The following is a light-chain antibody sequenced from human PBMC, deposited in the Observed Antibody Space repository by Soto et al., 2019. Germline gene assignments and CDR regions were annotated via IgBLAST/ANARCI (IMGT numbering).Light chain of an antibody. CDR1: SSDVRNYHL. J-gene: IGLJ1*01. Sequence: SAGSQPATVSGSLVESITISCTGSSSDVRNYHLVSWYQQYPGKAPKLIIYEGSKRPSGVSNRFSGSRSGNTASLTISGLQPEDEADYYCCSYGGSAIFDVYGTGTKITVL. V-gene: IGLV2-23*01. CDR3: CSYGGSAIFDV. CDR2: EGS.